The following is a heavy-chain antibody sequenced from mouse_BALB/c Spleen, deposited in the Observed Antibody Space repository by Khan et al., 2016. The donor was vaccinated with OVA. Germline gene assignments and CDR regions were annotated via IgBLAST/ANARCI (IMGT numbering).Heavy chain of an antibody. Sequence: VQLKESGPELVKPGASVKMSCKASGYTFTNYIIHWVKQKPGQGLEWIGYINPYNDGTKYNEKFKGKATLTSDKSSSTAYMEHSGLTSQDAAVQYWARGYGSSFRFAYWGQGTLVTVSA. J-gene: IGHJ3*01. CDR3: ARGYGSSFRFAY. CDR1: GYTFTNYI. V-gene: IGHV1S136*01. CDR2: INPYNDGT. D-gene: IGHD1-1*01.